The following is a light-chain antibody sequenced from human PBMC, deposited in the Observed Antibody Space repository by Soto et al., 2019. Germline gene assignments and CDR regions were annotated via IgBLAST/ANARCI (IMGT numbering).Light chain of an antibody. J-gene: IGLJ1*01. CDR2: GNN. CDR1: NSNIGSDYD. V-gene: IGLV1-40*01. CDR3: QSYDLTLTGSYV. Sequence: QSVLTQPPSVSGAPGQTVTISCTGSNSNIGSDYDVQWFYQFPGTAPKLLIYGNNNRPSGVPDRFPGSKSGTSASLAITGLQADDEGDYFCQSYDLTLTGSYVFGTGTKLTVL.